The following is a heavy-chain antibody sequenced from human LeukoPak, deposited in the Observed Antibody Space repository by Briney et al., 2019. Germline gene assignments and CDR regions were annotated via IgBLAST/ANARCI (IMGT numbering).Heavy chain of an antibody. CDR2: INSDSNYI. CDR1: GFTFRSFS. V-gene: IGHV3-21*01. Sequence: GGSLRLSCAASGFTFRSFSMNSVRQAPGKGLEWVSSINSDSNYIYYADSVQGRFTISRDNAKNSLYLQMNSLRAEDTAVYYCAVAYYYGSGDAFDIWGQGTKVTVSS. D-gene: IGHD3-10*01. CDR3: AVAYYYGSGDAFDI. J-gene: IGHJ3*02.